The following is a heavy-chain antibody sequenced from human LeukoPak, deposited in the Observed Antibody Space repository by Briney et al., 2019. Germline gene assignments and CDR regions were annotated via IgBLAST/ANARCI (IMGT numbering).Heavy chain of an antibody. CDR2: ISYDGSNK. Sequence: GGSLRLSCAASGFTFSSYAMHWVRQAPGKGLEWVAVISYDGSNKYYADSVKGRFTISRDNSKNTLYLQMNSLRAEDTAVYYCARDPGIVVVPAAMPYHYGMDVWGQGTTVTVSS. J-gene: IGHJ6*02. CDR1: GFTFSSYA. CDR3: ARDPGIVVVPAAMPYHYGMDV. V-gene: IGHV3-30-3*01. D-gene: IGHD2-2*01.